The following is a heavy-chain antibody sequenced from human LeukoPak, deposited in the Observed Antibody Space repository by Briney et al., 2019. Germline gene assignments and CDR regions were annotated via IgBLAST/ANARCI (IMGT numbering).Heavy chain of an antibody. D-gene: IGHD1-26*01. CDR2: MNPNSGNT. Sequence: ASVKVSCKASGYTFTSYDINWVRRAPGQGLKGMGWMNPNSGNTGYAQKFQGRVTITRNTSISTAYMELSSLRSEDTAVYYCARGQEQWEPASYWGQGTLVTVSS. CDR3: ARGQEQWEPASY. J-gene: IGHJ4*02. CDR1: GYTFTSYD. V-gene: IGHV1-8*03.